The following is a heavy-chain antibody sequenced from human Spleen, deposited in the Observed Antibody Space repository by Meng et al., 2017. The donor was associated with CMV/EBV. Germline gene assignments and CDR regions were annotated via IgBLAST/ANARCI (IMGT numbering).Heavy chain of an antibody. Sequence: AASGFTLSDYYMNWIRQAPGKGLEWISYISSLGSVKYYADSVKGRFTISRDNAKNSLYLQMNSLRAEDTAVYYCARDYDSVNWYFDLWGRGTLVTVSS. D-gene: IGHD3-3*01. J-gene: IGHJ2*01. CDR2: ISSLGSVK. CDR3: ARDYDSVNWYFDL. CDR1: GFTLSDYY. V-gene: IGHV3-11*04.